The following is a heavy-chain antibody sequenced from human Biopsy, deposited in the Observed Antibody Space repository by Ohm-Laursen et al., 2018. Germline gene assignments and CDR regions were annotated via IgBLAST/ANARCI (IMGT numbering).Heavy chain of an antibody. CDR2: IYPNSGDT. V-gene: IGHV1-2*02. CDR3: ARDLLEWSLPS. Sequence: ATVKISCKASGDAFLGYYLHWVRQAPGQGLEWMGSIYPNSGDTDFAQKFQGRVSMTRDTSVSTACLELSSLRSDDTAIYYCARDLLEWSLPSWGQGTLVTVSS. D-gene: IGHD3-3*01. CDR1: GDAFLGYY. J-gene: IGHJ4*02.